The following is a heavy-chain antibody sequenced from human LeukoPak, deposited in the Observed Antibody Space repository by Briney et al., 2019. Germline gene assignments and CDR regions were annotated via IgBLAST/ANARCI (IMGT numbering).Heavy chain of an antibody. J-gene: IGHJ4*02. D-gene: IGHD4-17*01. CDR3: AGPKDYGDYSQFSY. CDR2: ISYDGSNK. V-gene: IGHV3-30*03. CDR1: GFTFSSYG. Sequence: GGSLRLSCAASGFTFSSYGMHWVRQAPGKGLEWVAVISYDGSNKYYADSVKGRFTISRDNSKNTLYLQMNSLRAEDTAVYYCAGPKDYGDYSQFSYWGQGTLVTVSS.